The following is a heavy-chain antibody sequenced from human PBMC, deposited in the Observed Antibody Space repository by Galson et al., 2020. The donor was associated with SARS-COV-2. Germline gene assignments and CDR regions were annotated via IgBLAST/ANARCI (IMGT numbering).Heavy chain of an antibody. Sequence: TGGSLRLFCAASGFTFSDYYMSWIRQAPGKGLEWVSYISSSGSTIYYADSVKGRFTISRDNAKNSLYLQMNSLRAEDTAVYYCARDVYCSSTSCYNHYYYGMDVWGQGTTVTVSS. CDR2: ISSSGSTI. CDR1: GFTFSDYY. CDR3: ARDVYCSSTSCYNHYYYGMDV. J-gene: IGHJ6*02. V-gene: IGHV3-11*01. D-gene: IGHD2-2*02.